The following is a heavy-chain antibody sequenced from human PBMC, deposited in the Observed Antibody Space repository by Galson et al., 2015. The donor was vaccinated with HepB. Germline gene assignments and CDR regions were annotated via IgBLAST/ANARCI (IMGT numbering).Heavy chain of an antibody. V-gene: IGHV1-18*01. CDR2: ISAYNGNT. CDR3: ARDRALYYYDSSGYFDY. CDR1: GYTFTSYG. D-gene: IGHD3-22*01. Sequence: SVKVSCKASGYTFTSYGISWVRQAPGQGLEWMGWISAYNGNTNYAQKLQGRVTMTTDTSTSTAYMELRSLRSDDTAVYYCARDRALYYYDSSGYFDYWGQGTLVTVSS. J-gene: IGHJ4*02.